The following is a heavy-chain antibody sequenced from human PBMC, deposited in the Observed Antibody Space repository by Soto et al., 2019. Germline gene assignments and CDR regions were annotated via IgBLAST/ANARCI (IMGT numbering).Heavy chain of an antibody. D-gene: IGHD3-10*01. CDR3: ARGEGHYKY. J-gene: IGHJ4*02. CDR1: GFTFSRSW. CDR2: INEDGSVK. Sequence: GGSLRLSCAASGFTFSRSWVNWVRQAPGKGLEWVANINEDGSVKYYVDSVKGRFTISRDNAKNSLYLQMNSLRDEDTAVYYCARGEGHYKYWGQGTRVTVSS. V-gene: IGHV3-7*01.